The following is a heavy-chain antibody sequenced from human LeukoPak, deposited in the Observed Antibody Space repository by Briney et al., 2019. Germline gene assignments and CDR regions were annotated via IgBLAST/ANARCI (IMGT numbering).Heavy chain of an antibody. V-gene: IGHV3-15*01. CDR2: IRGKTDGETI. D-gene: IGHD4-17*01. Sequence: GESLRLSCAASGFTFSNAWMSWVRQAPGKGLEWLGRIRGKTDGETIDYAAPVKGRFTISRDDSETTLYLQMNSLKPEDTGVYYCTTNTVTKDGLDVWGQGTTVTVSS. J-gene: IGHJ6*02. CDR1: GFTFSNAW. CDR3: TTNTVTKDGLDV.